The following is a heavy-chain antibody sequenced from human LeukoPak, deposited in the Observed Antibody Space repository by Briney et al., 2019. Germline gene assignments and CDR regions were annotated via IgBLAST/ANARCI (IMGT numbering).Heavy chain of an antibody. Sequence: SETLSLTCAVYGGSFSGYYWSWIRQPPGKGLEWIGEINHSGSTNYNPSLKSRVTISVDTSKSRFSLKLSSVTAADTAVYYCARAPILYCSSTSCYFTPAFDYWGQGTLVTVSS. CDR1: GGSFSGYY. J-gene: IGHJ4*02. CDR2: INHSGST. D-gene: IGHD2-2*01. V-gene: IGHV4-34*01. CDR3: ARAPILYCSSTSCYFTPAFDY.